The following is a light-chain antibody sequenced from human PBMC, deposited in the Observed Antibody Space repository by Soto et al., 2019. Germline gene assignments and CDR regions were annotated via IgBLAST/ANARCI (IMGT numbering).Light chain of an antibody. V-gene: IGKV1-39*01. J-gene: IGKJ5*01. CDR2: AAS. Sequence: DIQMTQSPSSLSASVGDRVTIACRTSQPISIYLNWYQQKPGKAPRLLIYAASSLQSGVPSRFSGSESGTDFTLTISSLQPEDFATYYCQQANSFPLTFGQGTRLEIK. CDR1: QPISIY. CDR3: QQANSFPLT.